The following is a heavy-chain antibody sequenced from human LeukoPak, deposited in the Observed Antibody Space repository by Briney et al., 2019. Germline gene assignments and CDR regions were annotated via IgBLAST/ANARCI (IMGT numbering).Heavy chain of an antibody. J-gene: IGHJ4*02. CDR3: ARGLYLTTRGGAAAGFLDY. V-gene: IGHV3-21*01. CDR2: ISTSSSYI. Sequence: GGSLRHSCGASGFTFSSYSMNWVRQAPGRGLEWISSISTSSSYIYYVESVKGRFAISRDNARKSLYLQMNSLRAEDTAVYYCARGLYLTTRGGAAAGFLDYWGQGNLVTVSS. CDR1: GFTFSSYS. D-gene: IGHD6-13*01.